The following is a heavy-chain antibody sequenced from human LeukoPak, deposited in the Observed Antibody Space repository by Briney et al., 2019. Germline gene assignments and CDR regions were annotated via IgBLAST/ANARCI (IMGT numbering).Heavy chain of an antibody. D-gene: IGHD5-12*01. CDR1: GFTFSNYV. CDR2: IRGSGDTSGDST. Sequence: GGSLRLSCAASGFTFSNYVMTWVRLTPEKRLEWVSTIRGSGDTSGDSTYYAESVKGRFTISRDNAKNSLHLQMNSLRAEDTAVYYCARSYGWLPGGMWGQGTLVTVSS. V-gene: IGHV3-23*01. J-gene: IGHJ4*02. CDR3: ARSYGWLPGGM.